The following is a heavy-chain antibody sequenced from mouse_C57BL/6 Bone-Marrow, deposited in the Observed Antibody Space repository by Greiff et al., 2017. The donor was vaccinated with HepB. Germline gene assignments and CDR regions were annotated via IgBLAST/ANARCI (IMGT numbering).Heavy chain of an antibody. CDR2: IWSDGST. V-gene: IGHV2-6-1*01. CDR3: ARHDYSNYGAMDY. Sequence: VQLQESGPGLVAPSQSLSITCTVSGFSLTSYGVHWVRQPPGKGLEWLVVIWSDGSTTYNSALKSRLSISKDNSKSQVFLKMNSLQTDDTAMYYCARHDYSNYGAMDYWGQGTSVTVSS. D-gene: IGHD2-5*01. CDR1: GFSLTSYG. J-gene: IGHJ4*01.